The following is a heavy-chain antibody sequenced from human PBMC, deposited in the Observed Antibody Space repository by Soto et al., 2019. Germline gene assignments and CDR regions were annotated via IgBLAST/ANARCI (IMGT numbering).Heavy chain of an antibody. J-gene: IGHJ5*02. V-gene: IGHV4-59*08. D-gene: IGHD2-2*01. CDR3: ARRTVVPAAMLGWFDP. CDR1: GGSISSYY. Sequence: SETLSLTCTVPGGSISSYYWSWIRQPPGKGLEWIGYIYYSGSTNYNPSLKSRVTISVDTSKNQFSLKLSSVTAADTAVYYCARRTVVPAAMLGWFDPWGQGTLVTVSS. CDR2: IYYSGST.